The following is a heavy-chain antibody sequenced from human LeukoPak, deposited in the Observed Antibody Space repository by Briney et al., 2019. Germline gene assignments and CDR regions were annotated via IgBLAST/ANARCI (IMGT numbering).Heavy chain of an antibody. J-gene: IGHJ4*02. CDR3: AKEGGKYCSSTSCYWDY. Sequence: PGGSLRLSCAASGFTFDDYAMHWVRQAPGTGLEWVSGISWNSGSIGYADSVKGRFTISRDNAKNSLYLQMNSLRAEDTALYYCAKEGGKYCSSTSCYWDYWGQGTLVTVSS. V-gene: IGHV3-9*01. CDR1: GFTFDDYA. D-gene: IGHD2-2*01. CDR2: ISWNSGSI.